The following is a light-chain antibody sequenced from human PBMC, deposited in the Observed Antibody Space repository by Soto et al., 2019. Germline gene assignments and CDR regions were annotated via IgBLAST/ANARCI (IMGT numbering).Light chain of an antibody. CDR1: ERLSSVY. CDR2: GAS. Sequence: EIVLTQSPGTLSLSPGERATLSCRASERLSSVYLAWYQQRPGQPPRLLIYGASTRATGIPDRFSGSGSGTDFTLIINRLEPEDVAIYYCRQYGGSPRITFGQGTRLEI. CDR3: RQYGGSPRIT. J-gene: IGKJ5*01. V-gene: IGKV3-20*01.